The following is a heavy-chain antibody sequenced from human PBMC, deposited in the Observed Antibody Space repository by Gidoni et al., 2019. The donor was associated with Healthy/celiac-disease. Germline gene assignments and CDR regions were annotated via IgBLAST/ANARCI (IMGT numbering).Heavy chain of an antibody. J-gene: IGHJ2*01. Sequence: QVQLQQWGAGLLKPSEPLSLTCAVYGGSFSGYYWSWIRQPPGKGLEWIGEINHSGSTNYNPSLKSRVTISVDTSKNQFSLKLSSVTAADTAVYYCARAAAARVYWYFDLWGRGTLVTVSS. CDR1: GGSFSGYY. V-gene: IGHV4-34*01. CDR2: INHSGST. D-gene: IGHD6-25*01. CDR3: ARAAAARVYWYFDL.